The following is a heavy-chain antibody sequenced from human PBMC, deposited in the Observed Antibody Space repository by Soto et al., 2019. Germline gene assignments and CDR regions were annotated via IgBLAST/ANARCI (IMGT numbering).Heavy chain of an antibody. V-gene: IGHV4-61*01. CDR2: IYYSGST. Sequence: SDTLSLTCAVSGGSVSSFFYFWSWIRQPPGKGLEWIGYIYYSGSTNYNPSLKSRVTISVDTSKNQFSLKLSSVTAADTAVYYCARVRGGAFDIWGQGTMVTVSS. D-gene: IGHD3-10*01. CDR3: ARVRGGAFDI. J-gene: IGHJ3*02. CDR1: GGSVSSFFYF.